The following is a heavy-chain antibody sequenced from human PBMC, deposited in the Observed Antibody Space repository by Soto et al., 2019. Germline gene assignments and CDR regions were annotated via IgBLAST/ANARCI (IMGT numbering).Heavy chain of an antibody. D-gene: IGHD3-10*01. Sequence: EVQLVESGGGLVKPGGSLRLSCAASGFAFSSYSMNWVRQAPGKGLEWVSSISCSSSYIYYADSVKGRFTISRDNAKNSLYLQMNSLRAEDMAVYYCARGGSTMVRDDAFDIWGQGTMVTVSS. CDR1: GFAFSSYS. V-gene: IGHV3-21*01. J-gene: IGHJ3*02. CDR2: ISCSSSYI. CDR3: ARGGSTMVRDDAFDI.